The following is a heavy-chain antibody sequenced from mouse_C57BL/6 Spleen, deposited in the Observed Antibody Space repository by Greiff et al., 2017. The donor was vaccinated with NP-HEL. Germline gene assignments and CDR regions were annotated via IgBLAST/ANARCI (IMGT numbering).Heavy chain of an antibody. J-gene: IGHJ4*01. Sequence: VQLQQSGAELARPGASVKMSCKASGYTFTSYTMHWVKQRPGQGLEWIGYINPSSGYTKYNQKFKDKATLTADKSSSTADMQLSSLTSEDSAVYYCARGNSYYAMDYWGQGTSVTVSS. CDR1: GYTFTSYT. CDR2: INPSSGYT. V-gene: IGHV1-4*01. D-gene: IGHD4-1*02. CDR3: ARGNSYYAMDY.